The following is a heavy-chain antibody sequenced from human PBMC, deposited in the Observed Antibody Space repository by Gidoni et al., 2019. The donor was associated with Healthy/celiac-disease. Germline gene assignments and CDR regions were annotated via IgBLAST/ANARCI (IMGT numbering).Heavy chain of an antibody. CDR3: ARGITIFGVVSDSPVEYFQH. Sequence: QVQLVESGGGVVQPGRSLRLSCAASGFTFSSYAMHWVRQAPGKGLEWVAGISYDGSNKYYADSVKGRFTISRDNSKNTLYLQMNSLRAEDTAVYYCARGITIFGVVSDSPVEYFQHWGQGTLVTVSS. CDR1: GFTFSSYA. J-gene: IGHJ1*01. D-gene: IGHD3-3*01. V-gene: IGHV3-30-3*01. CDR2: ISYDGSNK.